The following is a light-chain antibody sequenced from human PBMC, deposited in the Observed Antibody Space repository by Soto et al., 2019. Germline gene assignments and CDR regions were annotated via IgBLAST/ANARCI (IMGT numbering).Light chain of an antibody. J-gene: IGKJ1*01. CDR3: QHYNSYSEA. CDR2: KAS. CDR1: QSISSW. V-gene: IGKV1-5*03. Sequence: DIQMTPSPSSLSSSLGDMVTITCGASQSISSWLAWYQQKPGKAPKLLIYKASSLESGVPSRFSGSGSGTEFTLTISSLQPDDFATYYCQHYNSYSEAFGQGTKVDIK.